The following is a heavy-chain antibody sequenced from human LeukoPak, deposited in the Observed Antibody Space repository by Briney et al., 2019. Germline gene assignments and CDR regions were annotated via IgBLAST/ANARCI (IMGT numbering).Heavy chain of an antibody. J-gene: IGHJ4*02. D-gene: IGHD3-22*01. CDR2: INHSGST. Sequence: PSETLSLTCAVYGGSFSGYYWSWIRQPPGKGLEWIGEINHSGSTNYNPSLKSRVTISVDTSKNQFSLKLSSVTAADTAVYYCARSGDSSAYYSFWGQGILVTVSS. CDR3: ARSGDSSAYYSF. V-gene: IGHV4-34*01. CDR1: GGSFSGYY.